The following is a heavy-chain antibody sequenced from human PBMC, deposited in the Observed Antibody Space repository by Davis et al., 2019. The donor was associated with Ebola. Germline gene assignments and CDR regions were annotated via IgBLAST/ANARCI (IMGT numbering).Heavy chain of an antibody. CDR3: ANTLGYSSGWPEHDY. CDR2: FHYTGNT. J-gene: IGHJ4*02. Sequence: PGGSLRLSCSVSGGAISSRGHSWAWIRQPPGKGLEWIGSFHYTGNTYYNPSLKSRVTISVDTSKNQFSLNLSSVTAADTAVYYCANTLGYSSGWPEHDYWGQGTLVTVSS. V-gene: IGHV4-39*01. D-gene: IGHD6-25*01. CDR1: GGAISSRGHS.